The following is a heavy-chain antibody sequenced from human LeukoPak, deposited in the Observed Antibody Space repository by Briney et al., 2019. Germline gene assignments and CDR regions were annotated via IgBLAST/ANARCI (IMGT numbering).Heavy chain of an antibody. J-gene: IGHJ5*02. D-gene: IGHD3-16*01. CDR2: INHSGST. CDR3: ARGMGFPTDWFDP. Sequence: SETLSLTCAVYGGSFSGYYWSWIRQPPGKGLEWIGEINHSGSTNYNPSLKSRVTISVDTSKNQLSLKLSSVTAADTAVYYCARGMGFPTDWFDPWGQGTLVTVSS. V-gene: IGHV4-34*01. CDR1: GGSFSGYY.